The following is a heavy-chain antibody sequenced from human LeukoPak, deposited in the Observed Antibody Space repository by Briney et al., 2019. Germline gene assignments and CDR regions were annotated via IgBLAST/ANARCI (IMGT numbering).Heavy chain of an antibody. CDR2: IYRGGST. J-gene: IGHJ4*02. D-gene: IGHD3-10*01. CDR3: ARGTVTMVDY. Sequence: PGGSLRLSCAASGFTVSSNYMSWVRQAPGRGLEWVSVIYRGGSTYYSDSVKGRFTISIDNSKNTLFLQMNSLRAGDTAVYYCARGTVTMVDYWGQGTLVTVSS. V-gene: IGHV3-66*01. CDR1: GFTVSSNY.